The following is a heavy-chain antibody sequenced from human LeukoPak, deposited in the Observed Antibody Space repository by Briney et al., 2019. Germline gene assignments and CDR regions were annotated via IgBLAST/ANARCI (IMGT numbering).Heavy chain of an antibody. J-gene: IGHJ4*02. CDR2: IYHTGST. D-gene: IGHD4-17*01. CDR1: GGSISSYY. Sequence: SETLSLTCTVSGGSISSYYWSWIRHPPGKGLEWIGYIYHTGSTSYNPSLKGRVTTSVDTSKNQFSLKLSSVTAADTAVYYCARGLNRNDYGDYGYWGQGTLVTVSS. CDR3: ARGLNRNDYGDYGY. V-gene: IGHV4-59*01.